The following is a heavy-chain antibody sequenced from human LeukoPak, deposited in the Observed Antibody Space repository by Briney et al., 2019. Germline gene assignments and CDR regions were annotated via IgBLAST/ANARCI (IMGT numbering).Heavy chain of an antibody. J-gene: IGHJ4*02. CDR1: GFSLSTSGMC. Sequence: SGPTLVNPTQTLTLTCTFSGFSLSTSGMCVSWIRQPPGKALEWLARIDWDDDKYYSTSLKTRLTISKDTSKNQVVLTMTNMDPVDTATYYCARSPRRGGYYYDSSGYYPFDYWGQGTLVTVSS. D-gene: IGHD3-22*01. V-gene: IGHV2-70*11. CDR2: IDWDDDK. CDR3: ARSPRRGGYYYDSSGYYPFDY.